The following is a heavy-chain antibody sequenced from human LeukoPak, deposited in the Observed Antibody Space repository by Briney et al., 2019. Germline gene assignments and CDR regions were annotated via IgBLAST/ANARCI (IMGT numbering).Heavy chain of an antibody. CDR2: IIPIFGTA. CDR3: ARDIVVVPAAMDNWFDP. D-gene: IGHD2-2*01. J-gene: IGHJ5*02. V-gene: IGHV1-69*13. CDR1: GYTFTSYA. Sequence: ASVKVSCKASGYTFTSYAISWVRQAPGQGLEWMGGIIPIFGTANYAQKFQGRVTITADESTSTAYMELSSLRSEDTAVYYCARDIVVVPAAMDNWFDPWGQGTLVTVSS.